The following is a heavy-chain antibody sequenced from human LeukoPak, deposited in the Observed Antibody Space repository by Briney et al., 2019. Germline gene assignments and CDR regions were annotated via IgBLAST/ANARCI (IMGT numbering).Heavy chain of an antibody. CDR1: GFTFSNTW. Sequence: GGSLRLSCAASGFTFSNTWMHWVRQAPGKGLVWVSRIHSDGISTTYADSVKGRFTISRDNAKNTLYLQMNSLRAEDTAVYYCARELLEVELGAFDIWGQGTMVTVSS. CDR3: ARELLEVELGAFDI. D-gene: IGHD1-26*01. J-gene: IGHJ3*02. V-gene: IGHV3-74*03. CDR2: IHSDGIST.